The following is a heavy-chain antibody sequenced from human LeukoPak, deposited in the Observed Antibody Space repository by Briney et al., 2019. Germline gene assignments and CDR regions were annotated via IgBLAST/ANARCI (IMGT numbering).Heavy chain of an antibody. Sequence: GASVKVSCKASGYTFTSYGISWVRQAPGQGLEWMGVINPSGGSTSYAQKFQGRVTMTRDTSTRTVYMEVNSLRSEDTAVYYCARQGTYSSAIGMGYWGQGTLVTVSS. V-gene: IGHV1-46*01. CDR2: INPSGGST. CDR1: GYTFTSYG. J-gene: IGHJ4*02. D-gene: IGHD6-19*01. CDR3: ARQGTYSSAIGMGY.